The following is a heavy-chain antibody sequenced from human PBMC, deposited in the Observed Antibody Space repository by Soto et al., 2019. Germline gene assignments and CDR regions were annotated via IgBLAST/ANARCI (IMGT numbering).Heavy chain of an antibody. J-gene: IGHJ4*02. Sequence: GASVKVSCKTSGGTFSNDIITCVRQAPGQRLEWMGRIIPLLDTTNYAQKFQGRVTITRDKSTSTAYMELSSLRSEDTAVYYCARGPNPYYFDYWGQGTLVTVSS. CDR1: GGTFSNDI. V-gene: IGHV1-69*08. CDR3: ARGPNPYYFDY. CDR2: IIPLLDTT.